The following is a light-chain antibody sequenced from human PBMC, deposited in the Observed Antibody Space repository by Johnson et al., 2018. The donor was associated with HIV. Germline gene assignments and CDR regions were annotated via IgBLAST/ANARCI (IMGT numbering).Light chain of an antibody. CDR1: SSNIGNNY. V-gene: IGLV1-51*01. Sequence: HSVLTQPPSVSAAPGQTVTISCSGSSSNIGNNYVSWYQQLPGTVPKLLIYDNNKRPSGIPDRFSASKSGTSATLGITGLQTGDEADYYCGTWDSSLSAYVFGTGTKVTVL. J-gene: IGLJ1*01. CDR2: DNN. CDR3: GTWDSSLSAYV.